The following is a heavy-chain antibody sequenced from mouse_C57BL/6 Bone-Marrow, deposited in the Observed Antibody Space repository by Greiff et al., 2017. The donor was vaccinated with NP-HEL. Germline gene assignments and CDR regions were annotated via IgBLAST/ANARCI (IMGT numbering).Heavy chain of an antibody. CDR1: GYTFTSYW. CDR3: ASWDYDEYYFDY. Sequence: VQLQQPGAELVKPGASVKLSCKASGYTFTSYWMHWVKQRPGQGLEWIGEIDPSDSYTNYNQKFKGKATLTVDTSSSTAYMQLSSLTSEDSAVDYCASWDYDEYYFDYWGKGTTLTVSS. V-gene: IGHV1-50*01. J-gene: IGHJ2*01. D-gene: IGHD2-4*01. CDR2: IDPSDSYT.